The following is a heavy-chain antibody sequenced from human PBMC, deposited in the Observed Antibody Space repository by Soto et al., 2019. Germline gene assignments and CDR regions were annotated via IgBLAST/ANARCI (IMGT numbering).Heavy chain of an antibody. V-gene: IGHV3-33*01. CDR3: ARDKGTTCLDT. D-gene: IGHD1-26*01. Sequence: QAQLVESGGGVVQPGRSLRLSCAASGLPFSASGMHWVRQAPGKGLEWVAMIWTDGSKEYYADSVKGRFTITRDNSKNKIFLQMDSLRAEETAVYYCARDKGTTCLDTWGQGNVVTVSS. J-gene: IGHJ5*02. CDR1: GLPFSASG. CDR2: IWTDGSKE.